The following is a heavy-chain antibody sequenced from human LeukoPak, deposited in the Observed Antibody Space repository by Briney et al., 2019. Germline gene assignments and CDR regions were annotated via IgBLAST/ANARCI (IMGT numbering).Heavy chain of an antibody. CDR2: INPSGGST. V-gene: IGHV1-46*01. D-gene: IGHD3-3*01. CDR3: ARDYDFWSGYPASGYDY. CDR1: GYTFTSYY. Sequence: GASVKVSCKASGYTFTSYYMHSVRQAPGQGLEWRGIINPSGGSTSYAQKCQGRVTMTRDMSTSTVYMELSSPRSEDTAVYYCARDYDFWSGYPASGYDYWGQGTLVTVSS. J-gene: IGHJ4*02.